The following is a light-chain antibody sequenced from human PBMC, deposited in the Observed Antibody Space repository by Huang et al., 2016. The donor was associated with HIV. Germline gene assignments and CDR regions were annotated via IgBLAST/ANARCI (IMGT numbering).Light chain of an antibody. Sequence: DIQMTQSPSSLSASVGDRVTITCRASQSISSYLNWYQQKPGKAPQLLIYAASSLQSWVPSRFSGSGSGTDFTLTISSLQPEDFATYYCQQSYSTPRTFGQGTRLEIK. CDR2: AAS. CDR3: QQSYSTPRT. CDR1: QSISSY. V-gene: IGKV1-39*01. J-gene: IGKJ5*01.